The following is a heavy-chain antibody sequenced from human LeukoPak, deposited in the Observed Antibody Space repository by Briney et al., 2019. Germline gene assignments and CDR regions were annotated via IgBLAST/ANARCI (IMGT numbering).Heavy chain of an antibody. CDR2: ISAYNGNT. CDR3: ARAWGVGATDGAFDI. V-gene: IGHV1-18*01. J-gene: IGHJ3*02. D-gene: IGHD1-26*01. CDR1: GYTFTSYG. Sequence: GASVKVSCKASGYTFTSYGISRVRQAPGQGLEWMGWISAYNGNTNYAQKLQGRVTMTTDTSTSTAYMELRSLRSDDTAVYYCARAWGVGATDGAFDIWGQGTMVTVSS.